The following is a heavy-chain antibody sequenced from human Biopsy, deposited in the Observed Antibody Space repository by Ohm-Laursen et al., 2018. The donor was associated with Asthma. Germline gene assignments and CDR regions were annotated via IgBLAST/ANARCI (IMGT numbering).Heavy chain of an antibody. CDR3: ARVAVYGDIFFAIDV. D-gene: IGHD5-24*01. Sequence: TLSLTCIVSRGYVRTYDYRWAWIRQPPGKGLEWLGSAFHSGTTDYTPSVARRLSISVDRMRNQFSMTLSSVTAADTAVYFCARVAVYGDIFFAIDVWGQGTTVSVS. CDR1: RGYVRTYDYR. V-gene: IGHV4-30-4*01. CDR2: AFHSGTT. J-gene: IGHJ6*02.